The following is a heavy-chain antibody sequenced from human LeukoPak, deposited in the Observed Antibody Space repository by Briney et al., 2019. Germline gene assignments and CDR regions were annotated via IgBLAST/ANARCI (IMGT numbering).Heavy chain of an antibody. D-gene: IGHD2-2*01. CDR2: IYTSGST. CDR3: ARDIVVVPAAASPAFDI. V-gene: IGHV4-4*07. Sequence: SETLSLTCTVSGGSISSYYWSWIRQPAGKGLEWIGRIYTSGSTNYNPSLKSRVTMSVDTSKNQFSLRLSSVTAADTAVYYCARDIVVVPAAASPAFDIWGQGTMVTVSS. J-gene: IGHJ3*02. CDR1: GGSISSYY.